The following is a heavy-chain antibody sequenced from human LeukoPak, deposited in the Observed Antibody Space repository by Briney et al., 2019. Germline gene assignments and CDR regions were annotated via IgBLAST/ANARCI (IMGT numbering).Heavy chain of an antibody. CDR1: GGSISSYY. V-gene: IGHV4-59*08. J-gene: IGHJ3*02. Sequence: SETLSLTCTVSGGSISSYYWSWIRQPPGKGLEWIGYIYYSGSTNYNPSLKSRVTISVDTSKNQVSLKLSSVTAADTAVYYCARHSAYYDRSAGGRGAFDIWGQGTMVTVSS. CDR2: IYYSGST. CDR3: ARHSAYYDRSAGGRGAFDI. D-gene: IGHD3-22*01.